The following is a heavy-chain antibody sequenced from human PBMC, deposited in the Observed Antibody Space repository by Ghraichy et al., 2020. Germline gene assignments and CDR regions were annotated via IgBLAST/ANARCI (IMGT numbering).Heavy chain of an antibody. CDR1: GFTFSSFW. CDR2: INSDGSST. D-gene: IGHD6-13*01. V-gene: IGHV3-74*01. Sequence: GGSLRLACAASGFTFSSFWMHWVRQVPGKGLVWVSRINSDGSSTSYADSVKGRFTISRDNAKNTLYLQMNSLRAEDMAVYYCTRGWISAVGDLDYWGQGTLVTVAS. J-gene: IGHJ4*02. CDR3: TRGWISAVGDLDY.